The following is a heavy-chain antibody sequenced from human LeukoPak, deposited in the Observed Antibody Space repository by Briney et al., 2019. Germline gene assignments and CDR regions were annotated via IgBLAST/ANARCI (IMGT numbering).Heavy chain of an antibody. Sequence: SETLSLTCTVSGGSIISSSYYWGWIRQPPGKGLEWIGTIYYSGSTYYNPSLKSRVTISVDTSKNQFSLKLSSVTAADTAVYYCARRPVIYCSSTSCYAGAFDLWGQGTMVTVSS. CDR2: IYYSGST. CDR3: ARRPVIYCSSTSCYAGAFDL. D-gene: IGHD2-2*01. CDR1: GGSIISSSYY. J-gene: IGHJ3*01. V-gene: IGHV4-39*01.